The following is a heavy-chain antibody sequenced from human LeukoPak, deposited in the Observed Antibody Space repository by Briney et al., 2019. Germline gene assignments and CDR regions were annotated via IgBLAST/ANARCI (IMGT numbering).Heavy chain of an antibody. CDR1: GGSISNYY. CDR2: IYYTGST. Sequence: SETLSLTCTVSGGSISNYYWSWIRQPPGKGLEWIGYIYYTGSTNYNPSLKSRITISVDTSKKQFSLKLSSVTAADTAVYYCASRGYSYGNYFDYWGQGTLVTVSS. J-gene: IGHJ4*02. CDR3: ASRGYSYGNYFDY. D-gene: IGHD5-18*01. V-gene: IGHV4-59*08.